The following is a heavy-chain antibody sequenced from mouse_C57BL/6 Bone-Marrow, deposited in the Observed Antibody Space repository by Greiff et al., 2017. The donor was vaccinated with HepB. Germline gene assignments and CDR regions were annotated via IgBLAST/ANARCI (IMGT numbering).Heavy chain of an antibody. V-gene: IGHV1-59*01. CDR3: ARNTDYEWFAY. D-gene: IGHD2-4*01. J-gene: IGHJ3*01. Sequence: QVQLQQPGAELVRPGTSVKLSCKASGYTFTSYWMHWVKQRPGQGLEWIGVIDPSDSYTNYNQKFKGKATLTVDTSSSTAYMQLSSLTSEDSAVYYCARNTDYEWFAYWGQGTLVTVSA. CDR2: IDPSDSYT. CDR1: GYTFTSYW.